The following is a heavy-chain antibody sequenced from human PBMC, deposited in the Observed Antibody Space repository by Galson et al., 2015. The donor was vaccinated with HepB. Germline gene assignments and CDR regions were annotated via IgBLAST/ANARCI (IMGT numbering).Heavy chain of an antibody. V-gene: IGHV3-53*01. CDR3: ASSATYSSFDF. J-gene: IGHJ4*02. Sequence: SLRLSCAASGFTVSSKYINWVRQAPGKGLEWVSVIYSEGSTYYADSVKGRFTISRDNSKNTVYLQMNNLRADDTAVYYCASSATYSSFDFWGQGTLVTVSS. CDR2: IYSEGST. D-gene: IGHD2-21*01. CDR1: GFTVSSKY.